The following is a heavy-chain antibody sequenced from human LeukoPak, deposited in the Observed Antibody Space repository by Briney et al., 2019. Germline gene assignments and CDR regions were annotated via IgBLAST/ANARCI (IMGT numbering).Heavy chain of an antibody. D-gene: IGHD6-19*01. J-gene: IGHJ4*02. CDR2: INHGGNT. V-gene: IGHV4-34*01. CDR3: ARRVLRGWVFDS. CDR1: GGSFSGYY. Sequence: SETLSLTCAVYGGSFSGYYWNWIRQPPGKGLEWIGEINHGGNTNYNPSLKSRVTISVDTSKNQFSLQLSSVTAADTAVYYCARRVLRGWVFDSWGQGTLVTVSS.